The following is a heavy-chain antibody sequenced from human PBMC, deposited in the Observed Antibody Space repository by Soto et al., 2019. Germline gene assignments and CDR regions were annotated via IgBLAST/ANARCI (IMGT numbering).Heavy chain of an antibody. CDR1: GFTFSSYS. D-gene: IGHD1-26*01. Sequence: GGSLRLSCAASGFTFSSYSMNWVRQAPGKGLEWVSSISSSSSYIYYADSVKGRFTISRDNAKNSLYLQMNSLRAEDTAVYYCARVAWELPRGDYYYMDVWGKGTPVTVSS. J-gene: IGHJ6*03. V-gene: IGHV3-21*01. CDR3: ARVAWELPRGDYYYMDV. CDR2: ISSSSSYI.